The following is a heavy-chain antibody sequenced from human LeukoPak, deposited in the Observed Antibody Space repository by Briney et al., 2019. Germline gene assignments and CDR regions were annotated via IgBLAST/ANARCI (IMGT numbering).Heavy chain of an antibody. CDR1: GGSIGSSSYY. V-gene: IGHV4-39*01. J-gene: IGHJ3*02. D-gene: IGHD1-7*01. CDR2: IYYSGST. CDR3: ARRVLELTPHAFDI. Sequence: PSETLSLTCTVSGGSIGSSSYYWGWIRQPPGKGLEWIGSIYYSGSTYYNPSLKSRVTISVDTSKNQFSLKLSSVTAADTAVYYCARRVLELTPHAFDIWGQGTMVTVSS.